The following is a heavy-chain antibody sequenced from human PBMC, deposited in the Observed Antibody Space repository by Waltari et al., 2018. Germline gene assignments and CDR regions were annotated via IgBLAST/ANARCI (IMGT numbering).Heavy chain of an antibody. D-gene: IGHD6-13*01. V-gene: IGHV3-74*01. Sequence: EVQLVESGGNLVQPGGSLGLSCSASGFPSTSHWLHWVSKAPGKGLASDSRINSDGSNTRYAESVKGRFTISRDNAKNTLYLEMNSLRAEDTAVYFGAGGPQSGASSAWYGWFDPWGQGTLVTVSS. J-gene: IGHJ5*02. CDR2: INSDGSNT. CDR3: AGGPQSGASSAWYGWFDP. CDR1: GFPSTSHW.